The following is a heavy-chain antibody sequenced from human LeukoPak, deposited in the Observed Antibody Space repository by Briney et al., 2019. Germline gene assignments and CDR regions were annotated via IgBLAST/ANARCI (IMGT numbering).Heavy chain of an antibody. Sequence: GGSLRLSCAASGFTFSTYAMHWVRQAPGQGLEWMGWINPNSGGTNYAQKFQGRVTMTRDTSISTAYMELSRLRSDDTAVYYCARGDFWSGKDVYYYYGMDVWGQGTTVTVSS. CDR1: GFTFSTYA. CDR3: ARGDFWSGKDVYYYYGMDV. CDR2: INPNSGGT. J-gene: IGHJ6*02. V-gene: IGHV1-2*02. D-gene: IGHD3-3*01.